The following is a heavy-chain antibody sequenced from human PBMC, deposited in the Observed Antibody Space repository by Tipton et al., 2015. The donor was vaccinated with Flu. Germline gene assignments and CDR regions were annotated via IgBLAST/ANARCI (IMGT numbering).Heavy chain of an antibody. CDR1: GASISSYY. CDR3: ARALRTTGFDY. Sequence: TLSLTCTVSGASISSYYWSWIRQPPGKGLEWIGYIYYSGITNYNPSLKSRVTISVDTSKNQFSLKLTSVTAADTAVYSCARALRTTGFDYWGQGTLVTVSS. J-gene: IGHJ4*02. D-gene: IGHD1-1*01. CDR2: IYYSGIT. V-gene: IGHV4-59*12.